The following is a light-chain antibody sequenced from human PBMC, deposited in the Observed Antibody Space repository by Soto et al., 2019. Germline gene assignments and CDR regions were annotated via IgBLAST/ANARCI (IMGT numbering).Light chain of an antibody. CDR2: DAS. J-gene: IGKJ2*01. CDR1: QSVSPY. CDR3: QNRSNWPRT. Sequence: EFVLTQSPATLSLSPGDRATLSCRASQSVSPYLAWYQQKPGQAPRLLIYDASNRATGIPARFSGSGSGTDFTLTISSLEPEDFAVYYCQNRSNWPRTFGQGTKLEIK. V-gene: IGKV3-11*01.